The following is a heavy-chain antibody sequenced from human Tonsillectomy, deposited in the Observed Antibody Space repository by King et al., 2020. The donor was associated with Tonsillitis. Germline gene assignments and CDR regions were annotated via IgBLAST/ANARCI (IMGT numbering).Heavy chain of an antibody. CDR1: GFTFSSYG. CDR3: AKVLDSSGYYYIDY. J-gene: IGHJ4*02. CDR2: ISYDGSNK. D-gene: IGHD3-22*01. Sequence: VQLVESGGGVVQPGRSLRLSCAASGFTFSSYGMHWVRPAPGKGLGWVAVISYDGSNKYYADSVKGRFTISRDNSKNTLYLQMNSLRAEDTAVYYCAKVLDSSGYYYIDYWGQGTLVTVSS. V-gene: IGHV3-30*18.